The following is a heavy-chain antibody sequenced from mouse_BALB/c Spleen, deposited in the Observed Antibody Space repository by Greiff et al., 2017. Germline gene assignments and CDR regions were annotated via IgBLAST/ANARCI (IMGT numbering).Heavy chain of an antibody. CDR2: IRSKSNNYAT. V-gene: IGHV10S3*01. CDR1: GFTFNTNA. CDR3: VRDGNYAMDY. J-gene: IGHJ4*01. D-gene: IGHD1-1*02. Sequence: EVKLVETGGGLVQPKGSLKLSCAASGFTFNTNAMNWVRQAPGKGLEWVARIRSKSNNYATYYADSVKDRFTISRDDSQSMLYLQMNNLKTEDTAMYYCVRDGNYAMDYWGQGTSVTVSS.